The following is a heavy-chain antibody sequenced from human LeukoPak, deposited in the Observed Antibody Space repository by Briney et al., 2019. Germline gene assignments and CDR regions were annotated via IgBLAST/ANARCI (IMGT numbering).Heavy chain of an antibody. D-gene: IGHD6-19*01. CDR3: AKDGSIAVAGFFDY. CDR1: GFTFSSYA. Sequence: QSGGSLRLSCAASGFTFSSYAMSWVRQAPGKGLEWVSVISGSGGSTYYADSVKGRFTISRDNSKNTLYLQMNSLRAEDTAVYYCAKDGSIAVAGFFDYWGQGTLVTVSS. J-gene: IGHJ4*02. V-gene: IGHV3-23*01. CDR2: ISGSGGST.